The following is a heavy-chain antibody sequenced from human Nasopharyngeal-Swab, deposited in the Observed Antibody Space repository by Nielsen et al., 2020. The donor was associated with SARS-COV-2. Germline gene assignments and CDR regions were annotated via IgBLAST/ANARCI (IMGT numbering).Heavy chain of an antibody. J-gene: IGHJ4*02. CDR1: GGSFSGYY. Sequence: SETLSLTCAVYGGSFSGYYWSWIRQPPGKGLEWIGEITHSGSTNYNPSLKSRVTISVDTSKNQFSLKLSSVTAADTAVYYCASSYCSSTSCSYYFDYWGQGTLVTVSS. CDR3: ASSYCSSTSCSYYFDY. CDR2: ITHSGST. V-gene: IGHV4-34*01. D-gene: IGHD2-2*01.